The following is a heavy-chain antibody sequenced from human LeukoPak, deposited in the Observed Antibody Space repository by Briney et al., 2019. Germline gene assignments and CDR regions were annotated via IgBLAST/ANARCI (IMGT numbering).Heavy chain of an antibody. V-gene: IGHV4-39*07. J-gene: IGHJ5*02. Sequence: SETLSLTCTVSGGSISSSSYYWGWIRQPPGKGLEWIGSIYYSGSTYYNPSLKSRVTISVDTSKNQFSLKLSSVTAADTAVYYCARGLARSDDFEGRNWFDPWGQGTLVTVSS. CDR2: IYYSGST. CDR1: GGSISSSSYY. CDR3: ARGLARSDDFEGRNWFDP. D-gene: IGHD3-3*01.